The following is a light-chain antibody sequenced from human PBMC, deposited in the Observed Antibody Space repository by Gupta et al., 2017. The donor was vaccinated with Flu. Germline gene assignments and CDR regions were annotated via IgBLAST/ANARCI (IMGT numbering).Light chain of an antibody. CDR1: SSDVGGYNY. V-gene: IGLV2-8*01. CDR3: SSDAGSNNVV. Sequence: SALTQPPSASGSPGQSVTISCTGTSSDVGGYNYVSWYEQHPGKAPKLMIYEVSKRPSGVPGRFSGSKAGNTASLTVSGRQAEEEADYYCSSDAGSNNVVFGGGTKLTVL. J-gene: IGLJ2*01. CDR2: EVS.